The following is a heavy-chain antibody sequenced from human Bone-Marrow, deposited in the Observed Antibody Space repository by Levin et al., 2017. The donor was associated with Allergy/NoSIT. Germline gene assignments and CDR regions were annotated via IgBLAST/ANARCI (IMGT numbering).Heavy chain of an antibody. J-gene: IGHJ4*02. CDR2: ISGGGELT. CDR3: ATQLEGADRGGGRYYFDY. V-gene: IGHV3-23*01. CDR1: GFTFSNYA. D-gene: IGHD1-26*01. Sequence: PPGGSLRLSCAASGFTFSNYAMSWVRQAPGKGLERVSSISGGGELTYYTDSVKGRFTISRDNSKNTLYLQMNSLRAEDTAVYYCATQLEGADRGGGRYYFDYWGPVTLVTVSS.